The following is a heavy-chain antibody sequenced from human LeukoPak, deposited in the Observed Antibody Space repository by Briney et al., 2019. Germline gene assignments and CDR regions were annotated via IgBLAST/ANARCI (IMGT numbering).Heavy chain of an antibody. Sequence: GGSLRLSCAASGFTFSNYPMHWVRQAPGKGLEWVAVVSDDGNNIYYADSVKGRFTISRDSSKNTLYLQTNSLRAEDTALYYCVRDRDSTGYYDYWGQGTLVTVSS. CDR2: VSDDGNNI. J-gene: IGHJ4*02. CDR3: VRDRDSTGYYDY. CDR1: GFTFSNYP. D-gene: IGHD3-22*01. V-gene: IGHV3-30*04.